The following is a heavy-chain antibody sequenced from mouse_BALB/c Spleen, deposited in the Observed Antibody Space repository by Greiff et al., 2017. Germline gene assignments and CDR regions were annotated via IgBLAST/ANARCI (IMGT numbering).Heavy chain of an antibody. CDR1: GYSFTSYW. CDR3: ASPLRLERYYAMDY. D-gene: IGHD1-2*01. CDR2: IDPSDSET. Sequence: VQLQQSGPQLVRPGASVKISCKASGYSFTSYWMHWVKQRPGQGLEWIGMIDPSDSETRLNQKFKDKATLTVDKSSSTAYMQLSSPTSEDSAVYYCASPLRLERYYAMDYWGQGTSVTVSS. V-gene: IGHV1S126*01. J-gene: IGHJ4*01.